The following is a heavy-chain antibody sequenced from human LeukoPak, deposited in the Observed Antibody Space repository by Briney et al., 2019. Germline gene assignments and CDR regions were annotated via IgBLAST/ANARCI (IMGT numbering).Heavy chain of an antibody. Sequence: RASVKVSCKASGGTFSSYAISWVRQAPGQGLEWMGGIIPIFGTANYAQKFQGRVTITADESTSTAYMELSSLRSEDTAVYYCARVGTVTMSFVRPSDYWGQGTLVTVSS. D-gene: IGHD4-17*01. CDR1: GGTFSSYA. V-gene: IGHV1-69*13. J-gene: IGHJ4*02. CDR2: IIPIFGTA. CDR3: ARVGTVTMSFVRPSDY.